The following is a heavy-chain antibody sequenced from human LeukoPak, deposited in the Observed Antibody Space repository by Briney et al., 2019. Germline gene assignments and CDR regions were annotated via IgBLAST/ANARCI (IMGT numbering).Heavy chain of an antibody. D-gene: IGHD3-10*01. V-gene: IGHV1-2*02. CDR1: GYSFTGYY. J-gene: IGHJ4*02. CDR3: ARESIYYYGSGSYSKTFDY. CDR2: INPNSGGT. Sequence: ASVKVSCKASGYSFTGYYMHWVRQAPGQGLEWMGWINPNSGGTYYAQQFQGRVTMTRDTSISTAYMELSRLTSDDTAVYYCARESIYYYGSGSYSKTFDYWGQGTLVTVSS.